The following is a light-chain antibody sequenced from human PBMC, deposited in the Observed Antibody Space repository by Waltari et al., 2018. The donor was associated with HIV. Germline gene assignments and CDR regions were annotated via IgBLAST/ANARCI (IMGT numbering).Light chain of an antibody. CDR3: SSYASSSALVV. CDR2: DVS. CDR1: SSDVGRYDY. Sequence: QSALTQPASVSGSPGQSITIPCTGTSSDVGRYDYVSWYQQHPGKAPKLMIYDVSNRPSGVSDRFSGSKSGNTASLTISGLQAEDEADYFCSSYASSSALVVFGGGTKLTVL. J-gene: IGLJ2*01. V-gene: IGLV2-14*03.